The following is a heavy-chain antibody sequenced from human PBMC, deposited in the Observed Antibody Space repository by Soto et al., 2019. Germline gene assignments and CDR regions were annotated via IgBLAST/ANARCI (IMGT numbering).Heavy chain of an antibody. CDR3: ASPTTAYILGSTSYYFDY. CDR1: GGSISSSSYY. J-gene: IGHJ4*02. V-gene: IGHV4-39*01. Sequence: SETLSLTCTVSGGSISSSSYYWGWIRQPPGKGLEWIGSIYYSGSTYYNPSLKSRVTISVDTSKNQFSLKLSSVTAADTAVYYCASPTTAYILGSTSYYFDYWGQGTLVTVSS. D-gene: IGHD3-16*01. CDR2: IYYSGST.